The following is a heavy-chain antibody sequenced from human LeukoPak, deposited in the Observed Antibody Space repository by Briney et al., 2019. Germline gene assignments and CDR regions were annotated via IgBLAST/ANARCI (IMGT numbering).Heavy chain of an antibody. V-gene: IGHV4-4*02. D-gene: IGHD5-18*01. CDR2: IYHSGST. CDR3: ARGGRIQLWLYYYYGMDV. J-gene: IGHJ6*02. CDR1: GVSISSSNW. Sequence: SETLSLTCAVSGVSISSSNWWSWVRQPPGKGLEWIGEIYHSGSTNYNPSLKSRVTISVDKSKNQFSLKLSSVTAADTAVYYCARGGRIQLWLYYYYGMDVWGQGTTVTVSS.